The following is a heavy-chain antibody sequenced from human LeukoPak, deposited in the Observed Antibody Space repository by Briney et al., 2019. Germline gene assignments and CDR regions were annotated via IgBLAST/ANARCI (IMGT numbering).Heavy chain of an antibody. D-gene: IGHD6-19*01. CDR2: INSDGSYT. V-gene: IGHV3-74*01. J-gene: IGHJ6*02. Sequence: GGSLRLSCAASGFTFSSYWMHWVRQAPGKGLVWVSRINSDGSYTNYVDSVKGRFTISRGNAMNTLYLQMNSLRAEDTAVYYCARGGAVAGTKHYYYGMDVWGQGTTFTVSS. CDR1: GFTFSSYW. CDR3: ARGGAVAGTKHYYYGMDV.